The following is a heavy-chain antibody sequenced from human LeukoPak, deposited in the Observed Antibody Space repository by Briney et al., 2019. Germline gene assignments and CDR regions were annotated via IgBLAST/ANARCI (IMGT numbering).Heavy chain of an antibody. CDR2: ISGNAGST. J-gene: IGHJ4*02. Sequence: GGSLRLSCAASGFTLSSYAMSWVRQAPGKGLEWVSLISGNAGSTYYADSVKGRFTISRDNSKNTLYLQMNSLRAEDTAVYYCAKSASTIYRGYFDYWGQGTLVTVSS. CDR1: GFTLSSYA. CDR3: AKSASTIYRGYFDY. D-gene: IGHD5-24*01. V-gene: IGHV3-23*01.